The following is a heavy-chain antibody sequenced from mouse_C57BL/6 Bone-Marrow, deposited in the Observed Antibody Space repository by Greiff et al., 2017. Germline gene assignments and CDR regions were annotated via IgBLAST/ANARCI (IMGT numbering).Heavy chain of an antibody. V-gene: IGHV1-75*01. CDR1: GYTFTDYY. CDR2: IFPGSGST. Sequence: VQLQQSGPELVKPGASVKISCKASGYTFTDYYINWVKQRPGQGLEWIGWIFPGSGSTYYNEKFKGKATLTVDKSSNTAYMLLSSLTSEDSAVYFCAREGAPASALLYWGQGTTLTVSS. CDR3: AREGAPASALLY. D-gene: IGHD3-2*02. J-gene: IGHJ2*01.